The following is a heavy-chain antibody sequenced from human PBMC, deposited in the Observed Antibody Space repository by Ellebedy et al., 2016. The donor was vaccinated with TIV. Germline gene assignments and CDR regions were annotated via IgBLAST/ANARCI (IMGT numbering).Heavy chain of an antibody. Sequence: AASVKVSCKASGYTFTGYYMHWVRQAPGQGLEWMGWINPNNGGTKYVEKFQGRVTMTTDTSTNTAYLELRSLKSDDTAVYFCARDGSGNWFDPWGQGTLVTVSS. CDR1: GYTFTGYY. CDR3: ARDGSGNWFDP. CDR2: INPNNGGT. V-gene: IGHV1-2*02. J-gene: IGHJ5*02.